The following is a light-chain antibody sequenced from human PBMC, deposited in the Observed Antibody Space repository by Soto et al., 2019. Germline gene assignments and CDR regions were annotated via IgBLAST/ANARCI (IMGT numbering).Light chain of an antibody. J-gene: IGLJ3*02. CDR2: DVN. Sequence: QSALTQPPSASGSPGQSVTISCTGTSSDVGGYNSDSWYQQHPAKAPKLMIYDVNKRPSGVADRFSASKSDNTASLTVSGLQAEDEADYYCSSYAGSKNLVFGGGTKLTVL. CDR1: SSDVGGYNS. CDR3: SSYAGSKNLV. V-gene: IGLV2-8*01.